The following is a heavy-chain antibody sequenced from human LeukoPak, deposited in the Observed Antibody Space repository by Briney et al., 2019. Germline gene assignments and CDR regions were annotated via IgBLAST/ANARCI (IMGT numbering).Heavy chain of an antibody. CDR1: GFTVSSNY. J-gene: IGHJ5*02. Sequence: GGSLRLSCAASGFTVSSNYMSWVRQAPGKGLEWVSAISGSGGSTYYADSVKGRFTISRDNSKNTLYLQMNSLRAEDTAVYYCAAYSYGCGFVDPWGQGTLVTVSS. V-gene: IGHV3-23*01. D-gene: IGHD5-18*01. CDR3: AAYSYGCGFVDP. CDR2: ISGSGGST.